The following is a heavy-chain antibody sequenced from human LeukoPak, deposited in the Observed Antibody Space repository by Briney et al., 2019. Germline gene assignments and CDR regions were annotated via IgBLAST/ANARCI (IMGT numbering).Heavy chain of an antibody. Sequence: GGSLRLSCAASGFTVSSNYMSWVRQAPGKGLEWVSYISSSGSTIYYADSVKGRFTISRDNAKNSLYLQMNSLRAEDTAVYYCARGVVTVEGFDYWGQGTLVTVSS. CDR3: ARGVVTVEGFDY. V-gene: IGHV3-11*04. D-gene: IGHD2-15*01. J-gene: IGHJ4*02. CDR2: ISSSGSTI. CDR1: GFTVSSNY.